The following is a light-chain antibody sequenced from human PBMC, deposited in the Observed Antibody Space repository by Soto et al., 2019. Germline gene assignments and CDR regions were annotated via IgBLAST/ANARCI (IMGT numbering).Light chain of an antibody. V-gene: IGLV2-14*01. CDR1: SSDVGGYNY. CDR2: EVS. Sequence: SSLTQPASVSGSPGQSITISCTGTSSDVGGYNYVSWYQQHPGKAPKLMIYEVSNRPSGVSNRFSGSKSGNTASLTISGLQAEDEADYYCSSYTSRNTLVFGTGTKLTVL. J-gene: IGLJ1*01. CDR3: SSYTSRNTLV.